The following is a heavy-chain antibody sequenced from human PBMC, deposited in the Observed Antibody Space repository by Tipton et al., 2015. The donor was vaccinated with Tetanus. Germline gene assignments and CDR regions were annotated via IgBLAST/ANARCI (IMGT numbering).Heavy chain of an antibody. J-gene: IGHJ5*02. D-gene: IGHD2/OR15-2a*01. CDR1: GGSISDKKYY. V-gene: IGHV4-39*02. Sequence: TLSLTCNVSGGSISDKKYYWGWIRQPPGKGLEWLASIYFEGSTYYSPSLKSRLTIDVDTSQNLFSLRLTSVTAADTAVYYCARHLYGYWFDPWGQGALVTVSS. CDR3: ARHLYGYWFDP. CDR2: IYFEGST.